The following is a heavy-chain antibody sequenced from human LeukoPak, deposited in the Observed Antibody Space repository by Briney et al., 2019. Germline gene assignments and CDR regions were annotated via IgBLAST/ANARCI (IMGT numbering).Heavy chain of an antibody. Sequence: PGGSLRLSCAASGFTVSSSYMSWVRQAPGKGLEWVSVFYNGGIAYYADFVKGRFTIFRNNSKNTLYFQMNSPRAEDHAVYFCARDHLGGFCDSTSCHTNFYSWGQGTLVTVSS. V-gene: IGHV3-53*01. CDR2: FYNGGIA. CDR1: GFTVSSSY. J-gene: IGHJ4*02. CDR3: ARDHLGGFCDSTSCHTNFYS. D-gene: IGHD2-2*02.